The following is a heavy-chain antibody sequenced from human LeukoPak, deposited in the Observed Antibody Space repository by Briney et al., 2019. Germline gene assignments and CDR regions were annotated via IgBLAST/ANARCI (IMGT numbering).Heavy chain of an antibody. J-gene: IGHJ3*02. CDR1: GFTFNSYA. V-gene: IGHV3-23*01. D-gene: IGHD3-22*01. Sequence: GGSLRPSCAASGFTFNSYAMSWVGQAPGKGLEWVSGISGSGGSTYYADSVKGRFTISRDNSKNTLYLQMNSLRAEDTAVYYCAKVVRIGVVLNGAIDMWGQGTVVTVSS. CDR3: AKVVRIGVVLNGAIDM. CDR2: ISGSGGST.